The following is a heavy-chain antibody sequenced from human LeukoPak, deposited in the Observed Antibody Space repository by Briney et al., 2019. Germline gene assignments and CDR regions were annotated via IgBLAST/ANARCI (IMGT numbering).Heavy chain of an antibody. CDR1: GFTFRSHA. CDR3: LKGGWATIGPPKD. J-gene: IGHJ4*02. D-gene: IGHD5-24*01. V-gene: IGHV3-64D*08. CDR2: VNDDGSLT. Sequence: GGSLRLSCSAAGFTFRSHAMHWVRQAPGKGLEYVSTVNDDGSLTYYADSVKGRFTISRDNSKNTVYLQMNNLRPDDSAVYHCLKGGWATIGPPKDWGQGTQVSVSS.